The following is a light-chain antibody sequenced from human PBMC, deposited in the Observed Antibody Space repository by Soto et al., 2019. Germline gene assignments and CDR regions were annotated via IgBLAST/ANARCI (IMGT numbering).Light chain of an antibody. V-gene: IGKV1-5*01. CDR3: QQYNSHQWT. CDR1: QSISSW. J-gene: IGKJ1*01. CDR2: DAS. Sequence: DIQMTQSPSTLSASVGDRVTITCRASQSISSWLAWYQQKPGKAPKLLIYDASCLESGVPSRVSGSGSGKEFTLTISSLQPDDFATYYCQQYNSHQWTFGQGTKVEIK.